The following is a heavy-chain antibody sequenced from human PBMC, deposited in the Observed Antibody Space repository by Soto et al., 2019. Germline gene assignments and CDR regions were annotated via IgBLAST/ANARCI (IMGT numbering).Heavy chain of an antibody. Sequence: QVQLVESGGGEVQPGRSLTISCAASGFTFSTYGMHWVRQTPGKGLEWVAVISYDGTNKFYSDSVKGRFTIYRDNFKNTLTLQMNSVRADDTAVYSCAKLLQSYGDYDYYCYGMDVWGLETRVTVSS. V-gene: IGHV3-30*18. D-gene: IGHD4-17*01. J-gene: IGHJ6*02. CDR1: GFTFSTYG. CDR2: ISYDGTNK. CDR3: AKLLQSYGDYDYYCYGMDV.